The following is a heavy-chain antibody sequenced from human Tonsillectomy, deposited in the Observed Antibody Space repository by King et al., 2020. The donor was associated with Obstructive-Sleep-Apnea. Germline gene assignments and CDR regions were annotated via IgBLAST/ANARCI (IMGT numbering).Heavy chain of an antibody. CDR1: GFTFSSYA. D-gene: IGHD3-10*01. CDR2: ISGSGGST. V-gene: IGHV3-23*04. Sequence: VQLVESGGGLVQPGGSLRLSCAASGFTFSSYAMSWVRQAPGKGLEWVSAISGSGGSTYYADSVKGRFTISRDNSKNTLYLQMNSLRAEDTAVYYCAKGGEMVRGVIRDFDYWGQGTLVTVSS. J-gene: IGHJ4*02. CDR3: AKGGEMVRGVIRDFDY.